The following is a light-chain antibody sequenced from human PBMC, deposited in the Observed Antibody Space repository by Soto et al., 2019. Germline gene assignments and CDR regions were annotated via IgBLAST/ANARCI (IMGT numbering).Light chain of an antibody. J-gene: IGLJ3*02. V-gene: IGLV4-69*01. CDR1: SGHSSYP. CDR2: LNSDGSH. CDR3: QTWGTGFNGV. Sequence: QPVLTQSPSASASLGASVKLTCTLSSGHSSYPIAWHQQQPEKGPRYLMKLNSDGSHTKGDGIPDRFSGSSSGAERYLPTSGVQSEDEADYYWQTWGTGFNGVFGGGTKVTVL.